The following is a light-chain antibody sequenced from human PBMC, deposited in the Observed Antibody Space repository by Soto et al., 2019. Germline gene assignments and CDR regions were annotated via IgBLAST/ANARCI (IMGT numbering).Light chain of an antibody. Sequence: QSVLTQPASVSGSPGQSIAISCTGTSGDVGGYDYVSWYQQHPDKAPKLMIYEVTKRPSWVSNRFSGSKSGNTASLTISGLQPEDEADYYCSSHTSGSTRVFVSGTKVTAL. CDR2: EVT. CDR3: SSHTSGSTRV. V-gene: IGLV2-14*01. CDR1: SGDVGGYDY. J-gene: IGLJ1*01.